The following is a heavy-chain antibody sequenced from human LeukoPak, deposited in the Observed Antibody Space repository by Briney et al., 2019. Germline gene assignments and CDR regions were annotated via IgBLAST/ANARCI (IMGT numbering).Heavy chain of an antibody. CDR1: GFTFSSYA. J-gene: IGHJ6*02. D-gene: IGHD3-9*01. CDR2: ISGSGGST. V-gene: IGHV3-23*01. Sequence: PGGSLRLYCTASGFTFSSYAMSWVRQAPGKGLEWVSAISGSGGSTYYADSVKGRFTISRDNSKNTLYLQMNSLRAEDTAVYYCAKVDILTGPELSYWGQGTTVTVSS. CDR3: AKVDILTGPELSY.